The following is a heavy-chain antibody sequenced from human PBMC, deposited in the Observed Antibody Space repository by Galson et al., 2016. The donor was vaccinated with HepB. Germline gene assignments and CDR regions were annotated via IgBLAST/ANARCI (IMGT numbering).Heavy chain of an antibody. J-gene: IGHJ4*02. CDR3: ARSYLLGRGFGS. Sequence: CAISGDSVSSNIAGWYWIRQSPSRGLEWLGRTFYRSNWQTDYAESVRSRITINADTSKNQFSLHLDSVTPKDTAVYYCARSYLLGRGFGSWGQGTLVTVSS. D-gene: IGHD7-27*01. CDR2: TFYRSNWQT. CDR1: GDSVSSNIAG. V-gene: IGHV6-1*01.